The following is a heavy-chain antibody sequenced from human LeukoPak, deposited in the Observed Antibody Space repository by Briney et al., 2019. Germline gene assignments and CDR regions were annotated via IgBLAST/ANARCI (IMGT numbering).Heavy chain of an antibody. CDR3: ARDLSSGWYYYYYYMDV. D-gene: IGHD6-19*01. Sequence: ASVKVSCKASGYTFTGYYMHWVRQAPGQGLEWMGWISAYNGNTNYAQKLQGRVTMTTDTSTSTAYMELRSLRSDDTAVYYCARDLSSGWYYYYYYMDVWGKGTTVTISS. CDR1: GYTFTGYY. CDR2: ISAYNGNT. V-gene: IGHV1-18*04. J-gene: IGHJ6*03.